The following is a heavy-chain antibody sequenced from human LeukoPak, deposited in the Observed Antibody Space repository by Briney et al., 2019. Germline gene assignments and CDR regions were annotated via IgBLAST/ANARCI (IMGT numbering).Heavy chain of an antibody. D-gene: IGHD6-13*01. J-gene: IGHJ4*02. CDR2: IKQDGSEK. CDR1: GFTFTTYW. CDR3: GRVAAAGPDQ. V-gene: IGHV3-7*04. Sequence: GGSLRLSCAASGFTFTTYWMSWVRQAPGKGREWVANIKQDGSEKYYMDSVKGRFTISRNNAKNSLYLQMSSLRAEDTAVYYCGRVAAAGPDQGGQGTLVTVSS.